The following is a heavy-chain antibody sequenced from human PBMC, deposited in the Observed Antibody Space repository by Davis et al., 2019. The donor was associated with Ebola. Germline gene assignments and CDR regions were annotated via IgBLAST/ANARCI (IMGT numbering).Heavy chain of an antibody. D-gene: IGHD3-22*01. Sequence: AASVKVSCKASGYTFTSYYMHWVRQAPGQGLEWMGRIIPILGIANYAQKFQGRVTITADKSTSTAYMELSSLRAEDTAVYYCARAEAKYYYDSSGYYSQPAVFDYWGQGTLVTVSS. CDR1: GYTFTSYY. CDR3: ARAEAKYYYDSSGYYSQPAVFDY. CDR2: IIPILGIA. V-gene: IGHV1-69*04. J-gene: IGHJ4*02.